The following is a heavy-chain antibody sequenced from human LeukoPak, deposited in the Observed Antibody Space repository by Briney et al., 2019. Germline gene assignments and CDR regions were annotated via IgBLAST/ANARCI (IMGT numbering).Heavy chain of an antibody. Sequence: PGGSLRLSCTVSGFTFSTHWMRWVRQAPGKGLVWVSHIKGDGTSTNYADSVKGRFTISRDNAKNTLFLQMNSLRAEDTAVYYCARDGLAAAADYWGQGTLGTVSS. D-gene: IGHD6-13*01. V-gene: IGHV3-74*01. CDR3: ARDGLAAAADY. J-gene: IGHJ4*02. CDR1: GFTFSTHW. CDR2: IKGDGTST.